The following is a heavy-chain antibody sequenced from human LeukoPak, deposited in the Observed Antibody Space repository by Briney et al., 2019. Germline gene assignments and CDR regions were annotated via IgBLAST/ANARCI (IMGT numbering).Heavy chain of an antibody. V-gene: IGHV4-59*12. CDR2: IYHSGST. D-gene: IGHD2-2*01. CDR3: ARSAIVVVPATDAFDI. J-gene: IGHJ3*02. CDR1: GGSISSYY. Sequence: SETLSLTCTVSGGSISSYYWSWIRQPPGKGLEWIGYIYHSGSTYYNPSLKSRVTISVDRSKNQFSLKLSSVTAADTAVYYCARSAIVVVPATDAFDIWGQGTMVTVSS.